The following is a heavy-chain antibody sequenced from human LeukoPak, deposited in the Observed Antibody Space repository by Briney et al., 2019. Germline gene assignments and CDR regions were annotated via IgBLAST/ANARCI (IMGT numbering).Heavy chain of an antibody. CDR3: ARGTRHGWELVV. CDR1: GFTFSSYE. CDR2: ISSSGSTI. J-gene: IGHJ4*02. V-gene: IGHV3-48*03. D-gene: IGHD1-26*01. Sequence: PGGSLRLSCAASGFTFSSYEMNWVRRAPGKGLEWVSYISSSGSTISYADAVKGRYTISRDNAKNSLFLQMNSLRAEDTAVYYCARGTRHGWELVVWGQGTLGTVSS.